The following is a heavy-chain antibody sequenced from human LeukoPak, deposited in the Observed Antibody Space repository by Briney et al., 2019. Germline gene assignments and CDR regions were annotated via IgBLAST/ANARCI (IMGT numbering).Heavy chain of an antibody. Sequence: GGSLRLSCAASGFTFSSYGMHWVRQAPGRGLEWVALIYYDGSQKHYSDSVKGRFTISRDQSKNTVDLQMNSLRAEDTAVYYCARDRGYTQDYWGQGTLVTVSS. J-gene: IGHJ4*02. CDR2: IYYDGSQK. CDR3: ARDRGYTQDY. D-gene: IGHD5-12*01. CDR1: GFTFSSYG. V-gene: IGHV3-33*01.